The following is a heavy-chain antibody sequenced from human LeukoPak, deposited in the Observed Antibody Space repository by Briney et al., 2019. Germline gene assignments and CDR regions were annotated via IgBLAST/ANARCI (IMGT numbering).Heavy chain of an antibody. CDR2: IYYSGST. J-gene: IGHJ4*02. CDR1: GGSISSSSYY. V-gene: IGHV4-39*07. D-gene: IGHD1-26*01. CDR3: ARDLQTWEPQRDS. Sequence: SETLSLTCTVSGGSISSSSYYWGWSRQPPGKGLEWIGSIYYSGSTYYNPSLKSRVTISVDTSKNQFSLKLSSVTAADTAVYYCARDLQTWEPQRDSWGQGTLVTVSS.